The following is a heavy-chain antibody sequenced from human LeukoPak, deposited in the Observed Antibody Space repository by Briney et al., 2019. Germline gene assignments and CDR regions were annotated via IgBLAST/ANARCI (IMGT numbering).Heavy chain of an antibody. J-gene: IGHJ4*02. CDR3: ARHPYYVWGSYRSGFDY. CDR1: GFTFSSYS. CDR2: INHSGST. V-gene: IGHV4-34*01. Sequence: GSLRLSCAASGFTFSSYSMNWVRQAPGKGLEWIGEINHSGSTNYNPSLKSRVTISVDTSKNQFSLKLSSVTAADTAVYYCARHPYYVWGSYRSGFDYWGQGTLVTVSS. D-gene: IGHD3-16*02.